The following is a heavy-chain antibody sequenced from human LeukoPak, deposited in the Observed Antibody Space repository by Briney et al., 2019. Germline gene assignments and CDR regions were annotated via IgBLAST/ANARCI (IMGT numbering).Heavy chain of an antibody. Sequence: NSSETLSLTCTVSGGSISSSSYFWGWIRQPPGKGLEWIGSIYYSGSTNYNPSLKSRVTISVDTSRNQFSLKLSSVTAADTAVYYCARGGGNSFPFDYWGQGTLVTVSS. J-gene: IGHJ4*02. V-gene: IGHV4-39*07. CDR1: GGSISSSSYF. D-gene: IGHD4-23*01. CDR3: ARGGGNSFPFDY. CDR2: IYYSGST.